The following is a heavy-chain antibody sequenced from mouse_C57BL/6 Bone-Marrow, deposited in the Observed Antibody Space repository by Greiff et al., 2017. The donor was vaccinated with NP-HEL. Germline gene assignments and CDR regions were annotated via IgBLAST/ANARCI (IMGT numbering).Heavy chain of an antibody. D-gene: IGHD2-2*01. CDR2: IHPNSGST. CDR3: ARGNYGYDGGDY. Sequence: QVQLQQSGAELVKPGASVKLSCKASGYTFTSYWMHWVKQRPGQGLEWIGMIHPNSGSTNYNEKFKSKATLTVDKSSSTAYMQLSSLTSEDSAVYYCARGNYGYDGGDYWGQGTTLTVSS. V-gene: IGHV1-64*01. CDR1: GYTFTSYW. J-gene: IGHJ2*01.